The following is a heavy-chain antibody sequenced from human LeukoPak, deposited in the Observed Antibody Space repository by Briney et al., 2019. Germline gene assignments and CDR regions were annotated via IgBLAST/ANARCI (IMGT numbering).Heavy chain of an antibody. CDR3: ARGRAISY. D-gene: IGHD3-3*01. J-gene: IGHJ4*02. CDR2: INHRGST. V-gene: IGHV4-34*01. CDR1: GGSLSGYY. Sequence: SETLSLTCAVYGGSLSGYYWSWIRQPPEKGLEWIGEINHRGSTNYNPSLKSRVTISVDTSKNQFSLKLSSVTAADTAVYYCARGRAISYWGQGTLVTVCS.